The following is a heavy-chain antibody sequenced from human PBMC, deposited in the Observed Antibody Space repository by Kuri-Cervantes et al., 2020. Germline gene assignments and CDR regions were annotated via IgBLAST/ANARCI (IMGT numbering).Heavy chain of an antibody. CDR2: IYGSGST. Sequence: SGPTLVKPKETLTLTCTVSGFSLSNTKMGVSWIRQPPGKALEWIGSIYGSGSTYYNSSLKSRVNISVDTSKNHFSLKLSSVTAADTAVYYCARQGNLWSGYFDYWGQGTLVTVSS. D-gene: IGHD3-3*01. CDR3: ARQGNLWSGYFDY. CDR1: GFSLSNTKMG. J-gene: IGHJ4*02. V-gene: IGHV4-39*01.